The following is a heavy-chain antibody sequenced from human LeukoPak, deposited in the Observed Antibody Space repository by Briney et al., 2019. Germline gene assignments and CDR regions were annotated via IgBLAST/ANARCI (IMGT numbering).Heavy chain of an antibody. D-gene: IGHD5-12*01. V-gene: IGHV1-2*02. Sequence: ASVKVSCKASGYTFTGYYMHWVRQAPGQGLEWMGWINPNSGGTNYAQKFQGRVTMTRDKSIRTAYMELSRLTSDDTAVYYCATAQYGISATSHYYYYYMDVWGKGTTVTISS. CDR1: GYTFTGYY. CDR2: INPNSGGT. CDR3: ATAQYGISATSHYYYYYMDV. J-gene: IGHJ6*03.